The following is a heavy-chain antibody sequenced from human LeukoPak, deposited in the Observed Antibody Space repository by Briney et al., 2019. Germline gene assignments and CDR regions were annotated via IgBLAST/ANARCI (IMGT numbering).Heavy chain of an antibody. D-gene: IGHD2-15*01. V-gene: IGHV4-39*07. Sequence: PSETLSLTCTVSGGSISSSSYYWGWIRQPPGKGLEWIGSIYYSGSTYYNPSLKSRVTISVDTSKNQSSLKLSSVTAADTAVYYCARVFIGCSGGSCYSFYFDYWGQGTLVTVSS. CDR2: IYYSGST. CDR3: ARVFIGCSGGSCYSFYFDY. J-gene: IGHJ4*02. CDR1: GGSISSSSYY.